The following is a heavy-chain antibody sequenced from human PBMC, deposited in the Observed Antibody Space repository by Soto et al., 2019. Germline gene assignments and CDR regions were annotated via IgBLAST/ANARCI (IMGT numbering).Heavy chain of an antibody. V-gene: IGHV3-48*01. CDR3: ARGLKGYYFDY. CDR1: GFTFSSYS. Sequence: EVQLVESGGGLVQPGGSLRLSCAASGFTFSSYSMNWVRQAPGKGLEWVSYISSSSSTIHYADSVKGRFTISKDEAKNSLDLQMNSLRAEDTAVYYCARGLKGYYFDYWGQGTLVTVSS. J-gene: IGHJ4*02. CDR2: ISSSSSTI.